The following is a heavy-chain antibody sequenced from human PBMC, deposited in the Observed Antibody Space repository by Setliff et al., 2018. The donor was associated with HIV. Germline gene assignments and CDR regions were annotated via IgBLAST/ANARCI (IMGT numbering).Heavy chain of an antibody. J-gene: IGHJ6*03. V-gene: IGHV4-59*01. CDR2: IYYSGST. D-gene: IGHD3-10*02. CDR1: GGSISSYY. CDR3: ARGHMLITYYYYYYMDV. Sequence: PSETLSLTCTVSGGSISSYYWGWIRQPPGKGLEWIGYIYYSGSTNYNPSLKSRVTISVDMSKNQFSLKLSSVTAADTAVYYCARGHMLITYYYYYYMDVWGKGTTVTVSS.